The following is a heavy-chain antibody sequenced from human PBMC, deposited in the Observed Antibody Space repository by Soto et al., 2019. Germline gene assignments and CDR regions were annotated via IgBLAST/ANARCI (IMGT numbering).Heavy chain of an antibody. D-gene: IGHD6-6*01. V-gene: IGHV3-30*18. Sequence: GGSLRLSCAASGFAFSTYGMHWVRQAPGKGLEWVALISYDGGDFYYADSVKGRFTISRDNSKHTLSLQMDSLRVEDTAVYYCAKGFGASSDSWGQGTLVTVSS. CDR2: ISYDGGDF. CDR1: GFAFSTYG. CDR3: AKGFGASSDS. J-gene: IGHJ4*02.